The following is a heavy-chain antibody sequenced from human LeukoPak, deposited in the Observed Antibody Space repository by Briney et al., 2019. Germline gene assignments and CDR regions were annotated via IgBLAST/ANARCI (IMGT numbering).Heavy chain of an antibody. CDR2: ISLTGRT. J-gene: IGHJ4*02. D-gene: IGHD1-26*01. CDR1: GGSITSTNW. V-gene: IGHV4-4*02. Sequence: SETLSLTCGVSGGSITSTNWWSWVRQPPGQGLEWIGEISLTGRTDYNPSLIGRVIMSLDESRNQLSLTLTSVTAADTAMYYCTRESGPYCPFGYWGQGTLVVVPS. CDR3: TRESGPYCPFGY.